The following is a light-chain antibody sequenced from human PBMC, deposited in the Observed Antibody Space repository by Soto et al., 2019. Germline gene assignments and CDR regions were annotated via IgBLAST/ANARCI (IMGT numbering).Light chain of an antibody. CDR1: SSDVGSYDY. J-gene: IGLJ2*01. Sequence: QSALIQPPSVSGSPGQSVTISCTGTSSDVGSYDYVSWYQQHPGTVPKPMIYNVNTRPSGVPDRFSGSKSGNTASMTISGLQAEDEADYYCTTWDDNLSAVVFGGGTKLTVL. V-gene: IGLV2-11*01. CDR2: NVN. CDR3: TTWDDNLSAVV.